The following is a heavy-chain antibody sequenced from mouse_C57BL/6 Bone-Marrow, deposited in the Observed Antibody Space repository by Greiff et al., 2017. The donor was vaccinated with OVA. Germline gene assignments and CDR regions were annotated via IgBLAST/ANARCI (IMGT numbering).Heavy chain of an antibody. CDR2: IDPSDSYT. Sequence: VQLQQPGAELVRPGTSVKVSCKASGYTFTSYWMHWVKQRPGQGLEWIGVIDPSDSYTNYNQKFKGKATLTVDTSSSTAYMQLSSLTSEDSAVYYCASKIAYWGQGTLVTVSA. CDR1: GYTFTSYW. CDR3: ASKIAY. V-gene: IGHV1-59*01. J-gene: IGHJ3*01.